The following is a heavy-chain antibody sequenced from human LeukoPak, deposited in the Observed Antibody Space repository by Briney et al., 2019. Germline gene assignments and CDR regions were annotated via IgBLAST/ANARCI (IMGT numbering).Heavy chain of an antibody. V-gene: IGHV4-30-4*01. CDR1: GGSISSGDYY. Sequence: SQTLSFTCTVSGGSISSGDYYWSWIRQPPGKGLEWIGYIYYSGSTNYNPSLKSRVTISVDTSKNQFSLKLSSVTAADTAVYYCARDMRYYDILTGYYNHWGQGTLVTVSS. CDR3: ARDMRYYDILTGYYNH. D-gene: IGHD3-9*01. CDR2: IYYSGST. J-gene: IGHJ5*02.